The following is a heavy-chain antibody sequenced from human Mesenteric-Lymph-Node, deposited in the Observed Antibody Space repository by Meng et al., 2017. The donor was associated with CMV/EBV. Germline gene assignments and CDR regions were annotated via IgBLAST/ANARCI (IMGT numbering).Heavy chain of an antibody. J-gene: IGHJ4*02. CDR1: GFTFSSYW. CDR3: AREYYTTVGSDF. CDR2: INSDGSST. Sequence: CAASGFTFSSYWMHWARQAPGKGLVWVSRINSDGSSTSYADSVKGRFTISRDNAKDTLYLQMNSLRVEDTGVYYCAREYYTTVGSDFWGQGTLVTVSS. V-gene: IGHV3-74*01. D-gene: IGHD4-17*01.